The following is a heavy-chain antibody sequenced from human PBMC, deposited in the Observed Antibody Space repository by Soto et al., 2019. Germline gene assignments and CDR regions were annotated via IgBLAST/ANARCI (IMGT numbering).Heavy chain of an antibody. CDR3: ARVRGGGNEYFFDY. D-gene: IGHD2-15*01. J-gene: IGHJ4*02. CDR2: INPSGGTT. Sequence: QVQLVQSGAEVKKPGASVKVSCKASGYTFTRYNVHWVRQAPGQGLEWMAIINPSGGTTYYVQKFEGRVTLTTDTSTSTVYMELSSLRSDDTAVYYCARVRGGGNEYFFDYWGQGTLVTVSS. V-gene: IGHV1-46*01. CDR1: GYTFTRYN.